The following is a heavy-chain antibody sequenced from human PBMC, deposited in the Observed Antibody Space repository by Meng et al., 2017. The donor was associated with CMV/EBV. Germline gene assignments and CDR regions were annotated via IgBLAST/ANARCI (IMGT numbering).Heavy chain of an antibody. V-gene: IGHV3-23*01. CDR3: ANFEIGEHFYYYGMDV. J-gene: IGHJ6*02. D-gene: IGHD2-21*01. CDR1: GFTFSSYS. Sequence: GESLKISCAASGFTFSSYSMNWVRQAPGKGLEWVSTISGSGDNTYYADSVKGRFTISRDNSKNTLYLQMNSLRAEDTAVYYCANFEIGEHFYYYGMDVWGQGTTVTVSS. CDR2: ISGSGDNT.